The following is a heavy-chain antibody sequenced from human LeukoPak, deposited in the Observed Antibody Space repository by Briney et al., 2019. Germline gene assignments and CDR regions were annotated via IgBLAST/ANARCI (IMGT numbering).Heavy chain of an antibody. CDR1: GGSMSPYH. CDR3: ARAVSGRFDY. V-gene: IGHV4-59*08. Sequence: SETLSLTCTVPGGSMSPYHWGWIRQPPGKGLEWTGYIYYSGSTNYNPSLNSRVTISVDTSKNQFSLRLSSVTAADTAIYYCARAVSGRFDYWGQGTLVTVSS. CDR2: IYYSGST. D-gene: IGHD6-19*01. J-gene: IGHJ4*02.